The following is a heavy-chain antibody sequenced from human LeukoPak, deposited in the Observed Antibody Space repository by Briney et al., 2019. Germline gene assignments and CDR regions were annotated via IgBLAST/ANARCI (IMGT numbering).Heavy chain of an antibody. CDR2: ISYDGSNK. Sequence: GRSLRLSCAASGFTFSNYGMHWVRQAPGKGLEWVALISYDGSNKYYADSVKGRFTISRDNSKNTLYLQMNSLRAEDTAVYYCAKPARTDYADYWGQGTLVTVSS. D-gene: IGHD1-14*01. CDR1: GFTFSNYG. V-gene: IGHV3-30*18. CDR3: AKPARTDYADY. J-gene: IGHJ4*02.